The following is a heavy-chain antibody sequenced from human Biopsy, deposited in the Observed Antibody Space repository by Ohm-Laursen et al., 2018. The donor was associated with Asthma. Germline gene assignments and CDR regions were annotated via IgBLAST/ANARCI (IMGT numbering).Heavy chain of an antibody. V-gene: IGHV4-39*01. Sequence: ETLSLTCSVSGGAIRTSGYYWGWIRQPPGKGLEWIGSMYYSGSAYYNPSLESRVTISEDTSKNQFSLKLSSVTAADTAVYFCARHQEAASYHYDGSIVYWGQGIPVTVSS. D-gene: IGHD3-22*01. CDR1: GGAIRTSGYY. J-gene: IGHJ4*02. CDR2: MYYSGSA. CDR3: ARHQEAASYHYDGSIVY.